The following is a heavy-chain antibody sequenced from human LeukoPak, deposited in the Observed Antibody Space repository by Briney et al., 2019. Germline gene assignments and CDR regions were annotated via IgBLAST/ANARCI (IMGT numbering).Heavy chain of an antibody. CDR2: INHSGST. D-gene: IGHD3-10*01. CDR1: GGSFSGYY. Sequence: SETLSLTCAVYGGSFSGYYWSWIRQPPGKGLEWIGEINHSGSTNYNPSLKSRVTISVDTSKNQFSLKLSSVTAADTAVYYCARAPLPWFGELLPPYFDYWGQGTLVTVSS. J-gene: IGHJ4*02. CDR3: ARAPLPWFGELLPPYFDY. V-gene: IGHV4-34*01.